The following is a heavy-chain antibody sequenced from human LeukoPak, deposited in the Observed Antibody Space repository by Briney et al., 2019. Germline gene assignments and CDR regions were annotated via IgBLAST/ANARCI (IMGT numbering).Heavy chain of an antibody. Sequence: GASVKVSCKASGYTFTSYYMHWVRQAPGQGLEWMGIINPSGGSTSYAQKFQGRVTMTRDMSTSTVYMELSSLRSEDTAVYYCARDPSGYDFFDYWGQGTLVTVSS. CDR1: GYTFTSYY. J-gene: IGHJ4*02. V-gene: IGHV1-46*01. D-gene: IGHD5-12*01. CDR2: INPSGGST. CDR3: ARDPSGYDFFDY.